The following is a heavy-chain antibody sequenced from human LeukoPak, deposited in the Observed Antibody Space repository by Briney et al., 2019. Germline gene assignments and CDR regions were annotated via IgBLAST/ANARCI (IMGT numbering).Heavy chain of an antibody. CDR2: IYSGGST. CDR1: GFTFSSYA. CDR3: ARDYSSSGSVYWYFDL. D-gene: IGHD6-19*01. V-gene: IGHV3-66*02. J-gene: IGHJ2*01. Sequence: GGSLRLSCAASGFTFSSYAMSWVRQAPGKGLEWVSVIYSGGSTYYADSVKGRFTISRDNSKNTLYLQMNSLRAEDTAVYYCARDYSSSGSVYWYFDLWGRGTLVTVSS.